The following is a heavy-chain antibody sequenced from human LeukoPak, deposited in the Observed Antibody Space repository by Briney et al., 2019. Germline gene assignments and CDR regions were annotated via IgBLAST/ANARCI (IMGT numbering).Heavy chain of an antibody. Sequence: SVKVSCKASGGTFSSYAISWVRQAPGQGLEWMGGIIPIFGTANYAQKFQGRVTITADESTSTAYMELSSLRSEDAAVYYCARVTVYCSSTSCHNYYYYGMDVWGQGTTVTVSS. CDR1: GGTFSSYA. J-gene: IGHJ6*02. D-gene: IGHD2-2*01. V-gene: IGHV1-69*01. CDR3: ARVTVYCSSTSCHNYYYYGMDV. CDR2: IIPIFGTA.